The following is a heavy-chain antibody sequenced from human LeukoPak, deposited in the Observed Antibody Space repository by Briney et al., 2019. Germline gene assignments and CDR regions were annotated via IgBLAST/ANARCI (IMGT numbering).Heavy chain of an antibody. V-gene: IGHV1-18*01. CDR3: ARGHCSSTSCPLNWFDP. CDR1: GYTFTSYG. CDR2: ISAYNGNT. J-gene: IGHJ5*02. Sequence: ASVKVSCKASGYTFTSYGISWVRQAPGQGLEWMGWISAYNGNTNYAQKLQGRVTMTTDTSTSTAYMELRSLRSDDTAVYYCARGHCSSTSCPLNWFDPWGQGTLVTVSS. D-gene: IGHD2-2*01.